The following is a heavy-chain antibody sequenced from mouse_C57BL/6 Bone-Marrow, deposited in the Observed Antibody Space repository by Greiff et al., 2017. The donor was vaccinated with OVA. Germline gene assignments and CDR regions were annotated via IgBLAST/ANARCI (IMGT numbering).Heavy chain of an antibody. CDR2: ISSGGSYT. CDR1: GFTFSSYG. Sequence: EVNVVESGGDLVKPGGSLKLSCAASGFTFSSYGMSWVRQTPDKRLEWVATISSGGSYTYYPDSVKGRFTISRDNAKNTLYLQMSSLKSEDTAMYYCARQGYDYYGAWFAYWGQGTLVTVSA. V-gene: IGHV5-6*01. CDR3: ARQGYDYYGAWFAY. D-gene: IGHD1-1*01. J-gene: IGHJ3*01.